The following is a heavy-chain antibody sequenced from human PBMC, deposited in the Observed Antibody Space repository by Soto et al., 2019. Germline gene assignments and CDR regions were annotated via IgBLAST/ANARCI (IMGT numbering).Heavy chain of an antibody. V-gene: IGHV5-51*01. D-gene: IGHD3-3*01. CDR1: DYTFAAYG. J-gene: IGHJ3*01. CDR2: INPGDSDV. CDR3: ARPDYTQAPWYPTYEK. Sequence: VESLKVSWKGFDYTFAAYGIGWFLQMHVKVLEWMGVINPGDSDVKYSPPFEGQVTISADKSINTAYLQWRSLKASATAMYNCARPDYTQAPWYPTYEKWGPGTMVKVSS.